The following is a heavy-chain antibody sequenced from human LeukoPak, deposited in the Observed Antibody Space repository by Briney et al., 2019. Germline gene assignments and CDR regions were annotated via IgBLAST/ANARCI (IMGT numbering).Heavy chain of an antibody. CDR2: ISYDGSNK. V-gene: IGHV3-30*04. CDR1: GFTFSSYA. CDR3: ARGNTPGIAVAGTRNYFDY. D-gene: IGHD6-19*01. J-gene: IGHJ4*02. Sequence: GRSLRLSCAASGFTFSSYAMHWVRQAPGKGLEWVAVISYDGSNKYYADSVKGRFTISRDNSKNTLYLQMNSLRAEDTAVYYCARGNTPGIAVAGTRNYFDYWGQGTLVTVSS.